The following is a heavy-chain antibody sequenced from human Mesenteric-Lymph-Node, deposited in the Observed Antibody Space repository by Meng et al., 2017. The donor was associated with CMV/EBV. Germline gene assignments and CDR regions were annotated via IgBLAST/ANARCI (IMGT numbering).Heavy chain of an antibody. CDR3: ARDYYGSGNN. CDR1: GYDFVTYG. Sequence: SCQATGYDFVTYGISWVRQAPGQGLEWMGWIGPFNGDTKYAQKYQGRVTMTTDTSTTTAYMELRSLKSDDTAVYYCARDYYGSGNNWGQGTLVTVSS. J-gene: IGHJ4*02. CDR2: IGPFNGDT. V-gene: IGHV1-18*01. D-gene: IGHD3-10*01.